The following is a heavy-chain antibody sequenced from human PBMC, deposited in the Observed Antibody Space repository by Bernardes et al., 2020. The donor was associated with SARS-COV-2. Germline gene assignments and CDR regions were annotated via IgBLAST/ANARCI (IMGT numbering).Heavy chain of an antibody. J-gene: IGHJ4*02. D-gene: IGHD6-13*01. V-gene: IGHV1-24*01. Sequence: ASVKVSCKVSGYTLTELSMHWVRQAPGKGLEWMGGFDPEDGETIYAQKFQGRVTMTEDTSTDTAYMELSSLRSEDTAVYYCATAYAYIAEAGIDYWGQGTLVTVSS. CDR2: FDPEDGET. CDR3: ATAYAYIAEAGIDY. CDR1: GYTLTELS.